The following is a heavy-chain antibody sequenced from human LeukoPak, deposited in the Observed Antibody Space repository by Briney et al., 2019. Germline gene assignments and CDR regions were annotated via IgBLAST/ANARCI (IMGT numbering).Heavy chain of an antibody. CDR3: ARHVVAVGFDY. D-gene: IGHD3-22*01. J-gene: IGHJ4*02. CDR2: IKQDGSEK. CDR1: GFTFSSHW. Sequence: GGSLRLSCAASGFTFSSHWMSWVRQAPGKGLEWVANIKQDGSEKYYVDSVKGRFTISRDNAKNSLYLQMNSLRAEDTAVYYCARHVVAVGFDYWGQGTLVTVSS. V-gene: IGHV3-7*01.